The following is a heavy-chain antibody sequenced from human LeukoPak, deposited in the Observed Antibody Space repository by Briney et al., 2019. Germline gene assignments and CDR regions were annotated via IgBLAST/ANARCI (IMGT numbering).Heavy chain of an antibody. J-gene: IGHJ2*01. D-gene: IGHD6-19*01. CDR1: GFIFSAYA. Sequence: HSGGSLILSCAASGFIFSAYAMTWVRQAPGKGLEWVSSIGGSDGSTFYADSVKGRFTISRDNSKNTLFLRMNSLRVEDTAVYYCARAQWLVQYWYFDRWGRGTLVTVSS. V-gene: IGHV3-23*01. CDR3: ARAQWLVQYWYFDR. CDR2: IGGSDGST.